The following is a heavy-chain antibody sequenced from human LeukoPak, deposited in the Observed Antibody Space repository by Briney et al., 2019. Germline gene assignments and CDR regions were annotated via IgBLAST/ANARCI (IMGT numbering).Heavy chain of an antibody. CDR1: GGTLSSYA. J-gene: IGHJ4*02. V-gene: IGHV1-69*04. CDR2: IIPIFAIV. D-gene: IGHD3-22*01. Sequence: SVKLSCKASGGTLSSYALNWVRQAPGQGLEWIGSIIPIFAIVNYAQTFQGRVTITADKSTNTAYMQLSSLRFEDTAFYSCARADSSGYSLDENFDYWGQGTLVTVSS. CDR3: ARADSSGYSLDENFDY.